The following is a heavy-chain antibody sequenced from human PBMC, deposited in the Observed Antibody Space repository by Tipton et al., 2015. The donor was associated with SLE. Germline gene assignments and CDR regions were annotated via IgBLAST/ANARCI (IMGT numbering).Heavy chain of an antibody. V-gene: IGHV3-7*01. CDR3: AMPAAGSFEY. CDR2: IKQDGSEK. CDR1: GFTFSNYW. D-gene: IGHD6-13*01. Sequence: LRLSCAASGFTFSNYWMTWVRQAPGKGLEWVANIKQDGSEKYYVDSVKGRFTISRDNAKNSLYLQMNSLRAEDTAVYYCAMPAAGSFEYWGQGTLVTVSS. J-gene: IGHJ4*02.